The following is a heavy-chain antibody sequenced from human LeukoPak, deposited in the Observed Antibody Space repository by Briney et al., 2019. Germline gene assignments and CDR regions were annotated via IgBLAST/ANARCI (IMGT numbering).Heavy chain of an antibody. V-gene: IGHV1-2*02. Sequence: GATVKVSCKASGYTFTGYYMHWVRQAPGQGVEWMGWINPNSGGTNYAQKFQGRVTMTRDTSISTAYMELSRLRSDDTAVYYCARDLVLYYYGMDVWGQGTTVTVSS. CDR2: INPNSGGT. J-gene: IGHJ6*02. CDR1: GYTFTGYY. CDR3: ARDLVLYYYGMDV.